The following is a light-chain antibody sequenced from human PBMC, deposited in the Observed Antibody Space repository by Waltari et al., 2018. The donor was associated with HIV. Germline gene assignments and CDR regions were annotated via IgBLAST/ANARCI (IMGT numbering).Light chain of an antibody. CDR2: DDS. J-gene: IGLJ1*01. V-gene: IGLV3-21*02. CDR3: QVWDSSSDHPDV. Sequence: SYVLTQPPSVSVAPGQTARITCGGNNIGSKTDHGSQHTPGQAPVLVVYDDSARRSGIPERFSGSKSTNTATRTISRVEAGDEADYYCQVWDSSSDHPDVFGTGTKVTV. CDR1: NIGSKT.